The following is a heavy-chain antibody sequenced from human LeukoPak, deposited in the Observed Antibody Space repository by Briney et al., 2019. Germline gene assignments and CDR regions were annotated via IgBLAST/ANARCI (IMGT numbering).Heavy chain of an antibody. Sequence: SETLSLTCTVSGGSISSYYWSWIRQPAGKGLEWIGRIYTSGSTNYNPSLKSRVTISVDTSKNQFSLKLSSVTAADTAVYYCARETYYYDSSGYYWFDYWGQGTLVTVSS. CDR2: IYTSGST. CDR3: ARETYYYDSSGYYWFDY. CDR1: GGSISSYY. J-gene: IGHJ4*02. D-gene: IGHD3-22*01. V-gene: IGHV4-4*07.